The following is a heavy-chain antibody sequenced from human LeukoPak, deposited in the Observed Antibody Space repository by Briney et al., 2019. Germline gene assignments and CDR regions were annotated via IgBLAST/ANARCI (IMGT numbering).Heavy chain of an antibody. D-gene: IGHD5-24*01. J-gene: IGHJ4*02. CDR3: ARGTRGYNNT. CDR1: GFTFSSCA. Sequence: GGSLRLSCAASGFTFSSCAMNWVRQAPGKGLEWVSVISGSGGITHYADSVRGRFTLSRDNSKNTLYLQMNSLRAEDTAVYYCARGTRGYNNTGGQGTLVTVSS. CDR2: ISGSGGIT. V-gene: IGHV3-23*01.